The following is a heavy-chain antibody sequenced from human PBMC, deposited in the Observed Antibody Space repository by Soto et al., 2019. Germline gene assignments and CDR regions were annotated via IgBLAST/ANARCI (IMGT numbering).Heavy chain of an antibody. CDR3: ARATAAAAYYYYYGMDV. CDR1: RGSISTYY. Sequence: PSETLSLTCTVSRGSISTYYWSWIRQPPGKGLEWIGYIYYSGSTNYNPSLKSRVTISVDTSKNQFSLKLSSVTAADTAVYYCARATAAAAYYYYYGMDVWGQGTTVTVSS. D-gene: IGHD6-13*01. V-gene: IGHV4-59*01. CDR2: IYYSGST. J-gene: IGHJ6*02.